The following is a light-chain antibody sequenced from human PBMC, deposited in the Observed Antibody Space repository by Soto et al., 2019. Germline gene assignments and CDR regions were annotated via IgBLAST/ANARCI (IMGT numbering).Light chain of an antibody. J-gene: IGKJ1*01. Sequence: EIVMTQSPATLSVSPGERATLSCRASQSVSSNLAWYQQKPGQAPRLLIYVASTRATGISARFSGSGSGTEFTLTLSSLQSEDFAVYYCQQYNNWTPWTFGQGNNVEIK. CDR3: QQYNNWTPWT. V-gene: IGKV3-15*01. CDR1: QSVSSN. CDR2: VAS.